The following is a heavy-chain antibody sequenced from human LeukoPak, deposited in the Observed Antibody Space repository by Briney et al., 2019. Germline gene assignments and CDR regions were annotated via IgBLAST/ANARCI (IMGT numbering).Heavy chain of an antibody. D-gene: IGHD3-22*01. Sequence: SVKVSCKASGGTFSSYAISWVRPAPGQGLEWMGGIIPIFGTANYAQKFQGRVTITADESTSTAYMELSSLRSEDTAVYYCARDVVFRDSSGYYRFYRFDYWGQGTLVTVSS. J-gene: IGHJ4*02. CDR1: GGTFSSYA. CDR3: ARDVVFRDSSGYYRFYRFDY. CDR2: IIPIFGTA. V-gene: IGHV1-69*13.